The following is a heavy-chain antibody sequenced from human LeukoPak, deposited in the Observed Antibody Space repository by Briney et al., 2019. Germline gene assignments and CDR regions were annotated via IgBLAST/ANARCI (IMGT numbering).Heavy chain of an antibody. Sequence: ASVKVSCKAPSYTFTSYGISWVRQAPGQGLEWMGWISAYNGNTNYAQKLQGRVTMTTDTSTSTAYMELRSLRSDDTAVYYCARRTYSSSSSLFDYWGQGTLVTVSS. CDR3: ARRTYSSSSSLFDY. D-gene: IGHD6-6*01. CDR2: ISAYNGNT. CDR1: SYTFTSYG. V-gene: IGHV1-18*01. J-gene: IGHJ4*02.